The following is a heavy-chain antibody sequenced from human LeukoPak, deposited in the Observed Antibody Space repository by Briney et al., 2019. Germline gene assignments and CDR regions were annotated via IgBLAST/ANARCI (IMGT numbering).Heavy chain of an antibody. J-gene: IGHJ4*02. CDR1: GFTFSTYD. CDR3: AKDLIQPGHYLDY. CDR2: ISGSGAGT. Sequence: GGSLRLSCGASGFTFSTYDMSWVRQAPGKGLEWVSVISGSGAGTNYADSVKGRFTISRDNSKNTLYLQMNSLRAEDTALYYCAKDLIQPGHYLDYWGQGALVTVSS. D-gene: IGHD2-2*01. V-gene: IGHV3-23*01.